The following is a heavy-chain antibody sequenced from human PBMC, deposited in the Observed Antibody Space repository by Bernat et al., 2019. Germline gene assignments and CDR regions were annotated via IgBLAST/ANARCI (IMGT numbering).Heavy chain of an antibody. Sequence: EVQLLESGGGLVQPGGSLRLSCAASGFTFSSYAMSWVRQAPGKGLEWVSAISGSGGSTYYADSVKGRFTISRENSKNRLYLQMNSLRAEDTAVYYCAKDLMYYDFWSGSTFDPWGQGTLVTVSS. D-gene: IGHD3-3*01. V-gene: IGHV3-23*01. J-gene: IGHJ5*02. CDR3: AKDLMYYDFWSGSTFDP. CDR1: GFTFSSYA. CDR2: ISGSGGST.